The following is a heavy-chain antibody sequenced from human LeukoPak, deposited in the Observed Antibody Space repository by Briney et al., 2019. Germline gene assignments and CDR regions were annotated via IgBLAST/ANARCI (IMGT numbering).Heavy chain of an antibody. Sequence: GGSLRLSCAASGFTVSSNYMSWVRQAPGKGLECVSYITGSSSTIYYAESVKGRFTVSRDNAKNSLYLQMNSLSAEDTAVYYCARIRGRYSCALDVWGQGITVTVSS. CDR1: GFTVSSNY. V-gene: IGHV3-11*01. CDR2: ITGSSSTI. CDR3: ARIRGRYSCALDV. J-gene: IGHJ6*02. D-gene: IGHD2-15*01.